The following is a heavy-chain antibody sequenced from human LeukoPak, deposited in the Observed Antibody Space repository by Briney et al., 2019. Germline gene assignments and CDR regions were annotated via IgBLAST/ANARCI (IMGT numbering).Heavy chain of an antibody. V-gene: IGHV1-2*02. J-gene: IGHJ4*02. CDR2: INPNSGGT. CDR1: GYTFTSYY. D-gene: IGHD6-13*01. Sequence: ASVKVSCKASGYTFTSYYMHWVRQAPGQGLEWMGWINPNSGGTKYAQKFQGRVTMTRDTSISTANMELSRLGSDDTAVYYCARDIAAAGTNDYWGQGTLVTVSS. CDR3: ARDIAAAGTNDY.